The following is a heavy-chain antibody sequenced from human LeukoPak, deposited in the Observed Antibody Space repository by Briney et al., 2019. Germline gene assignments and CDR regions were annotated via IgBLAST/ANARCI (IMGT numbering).Heavy chain of an antibody. CDR1: GGSISSYY. V-gene: IGHV4-59*08. D-gene: IGHD3-16*02. J-gene: IGHJ4*02. CDR3: ARHPMITFGGVIGPFDY. Sequence: SETLSLTCTVSGGSISSYYWSWIRQPPGKGLEWIGYIYYSGSTNSNPSLKSRVTISVDTSKNQFSLKLSSVTAADTAVYYCARHPMITFGGVIGPFDYWGQGTLVTVSS. CDR2: IYYSGST.